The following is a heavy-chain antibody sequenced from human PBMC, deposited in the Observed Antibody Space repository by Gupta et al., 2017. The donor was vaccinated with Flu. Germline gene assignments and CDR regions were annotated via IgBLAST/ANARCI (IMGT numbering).Heavy chain of an antibody. J-gene: IGHJ1*01. CDR3: VKDAGYGEYAY. Sequence: EVQLLESGGDLAQPGGSLTLSCAASGFTFSAFGMRWVRQAPGKGLEWVSTISGSTTSYADSVKGQFTISRDTSRNTLFLKMNSLRAEDTAVYYCVKDAGYGEYAYWGQGTLLTVSS. V-gene: IGHV3-23*01. D-gene: IGHD4-17*01. CDR2: ISGSTT. CDR1: GFTFSAFG.